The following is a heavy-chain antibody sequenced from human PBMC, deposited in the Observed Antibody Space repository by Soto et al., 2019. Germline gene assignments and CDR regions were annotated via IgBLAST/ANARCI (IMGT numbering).Heavy chain of an antibody. J-gene: IGHJ4*02. CDR2: ISYDGSNK. D-gene: IGHD2-15*01. CDR3: AKASCSGGSCYPRGGVY. Sequence: QVQLVESGGGVVQPGRSLRLSCAASGFTFSSYGMHWVRQAPGKGLEWVAVISYDGSNKYYADSVKGRFTISRDNSKNTLYLQMNSLRAEDTAVYYCAKASCSGGSCYPRGGVYWGQGTLVTVSS. CDR1: GFTFSSYG. V-gene: IGHV3-30*18.